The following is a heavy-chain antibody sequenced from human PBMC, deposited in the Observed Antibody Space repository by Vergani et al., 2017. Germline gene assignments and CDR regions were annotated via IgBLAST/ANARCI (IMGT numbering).Heavy chain of an antibody. D-gene: IGHD2/OR15-2a*01. V-gene: IGHV4-59*01. CDR1: GAAIKDFY. Sequence: QVQLQESGPGLVKPSETLSLTCTVSGAAIKDFYWSWFRQPPGKGLEWIGYGYYTGSTTYNPSLKSRVTISVDTSNNQFSLRMTSLTAADTALYYCARDRDLYCRSTTSCHNWFDPWGQGSLVTVSS. CDR3: ARDRDLYCRSTTSCHNWFDP. J-gene: IGHJ5*02. CDR2: GYYTGST.